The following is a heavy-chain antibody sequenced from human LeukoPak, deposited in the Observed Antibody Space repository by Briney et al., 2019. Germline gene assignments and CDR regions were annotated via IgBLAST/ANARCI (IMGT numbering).Heavy chain of an antibody. D-gene: IGHD2-2*01. J-gene: IGHJ3*02. Sequence: GGSLRLSCAASGFTFDDYGMSWVRQAPGKGLEWVSGINWNGGSTGYADSVKGRFTISRDNAKNSLYLQMNSLRAEDTALYYCARDLVVPAAYDAFDIWGQGTVVTVSS. CDR3: ARDLVVPAAYDAFDI. V-gene: IGHV3-20*04. CDR1: GFTFDDYG. CDR2: INWNGGST.